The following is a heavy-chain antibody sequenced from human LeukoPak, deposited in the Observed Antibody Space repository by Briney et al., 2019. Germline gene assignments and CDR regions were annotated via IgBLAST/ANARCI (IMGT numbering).Heavy chain of an antibody. CDR1: GFSFSGYS. D-gene: IGHD3-22*01. V-gene: IGHV3-21*01. Sequence: GGSLRLSCAASGFSFSGYSMNWVRQAPGKGLEWVSSISSSSTYIYYADSVKGRFTISRDNAKNSLYLQMNSLRAEDTALYYCAKDLDHITMIVEPPPDYWGQGTLVTVSS. CDR2: ISSSSTYI. J-gene: IGHJ4*02. CDR3: AKDLDHITMIVEPPPDY.